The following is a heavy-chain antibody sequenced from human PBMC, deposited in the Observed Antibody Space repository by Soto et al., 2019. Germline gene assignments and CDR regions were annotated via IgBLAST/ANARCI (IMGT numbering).Heavy chain of an antibody. Sequence: QVQLVQSGAEVKKPGASVKVSCKASGYTFTSYGISWVRQAPGQGLEWMGWISAYNGNTNYAQKLQGRVTMTTDTCTSTAYMELRSLRSDDTAVYYCARDSSSWYPHYYYGYGMGVWGQGTTVTVPS. J-gene: IGHJ6*02. CDR3: ARDSSSWYPHYYYGYGMGV. CDR2: ISAYNGNT. V-gene: IGHV1-18*01. D-gene: IGHD6-13*01. CDR1: GYTFTSYG.